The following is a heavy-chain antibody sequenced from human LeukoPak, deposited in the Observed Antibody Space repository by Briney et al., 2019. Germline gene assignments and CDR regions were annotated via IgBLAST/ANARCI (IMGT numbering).Heavy chain of an antibody. Sequence: HPGGSLRLSCAASGFTFSSYAMSCVRQAPGKGLEWVSVISGGGGSTSYADSVKGRFTISRDNSKNTFYLQMNSLRAEDTALYYCAKGRLSTPTAPRFDPGAERTEDRVSS. J-gene: IGHJ5*02. V-gene: IGHV3-23*01. CDR1: GFTFSSYA. CDR3: AKGRLSTPTAPRFDP. CDR2: ISGGGGST. D-gene: IGHD4-23*01.